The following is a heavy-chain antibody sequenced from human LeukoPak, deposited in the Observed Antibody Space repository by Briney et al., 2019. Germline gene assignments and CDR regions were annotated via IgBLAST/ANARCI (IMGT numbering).Heavy chain of an antibody. Sequence: GGSLRLSCAASGFTFSSYGMHLVRQAPGKGLEWVAFIRYDGSNKYYADSVKGRFTISRDNSKNTLYLQMNSLRAEDTAVYYCAKAPRGTMVRGVNYWGQGTLVTVSS. CDR3: AKAPRGTMVRGVNY. D-gene: IGHD3-10*01. V-gene: IGHV3-30*02. CDR1: GFTFSSYG. J-gene: IGHJ4*02. CDR2: IRYDGSNK.